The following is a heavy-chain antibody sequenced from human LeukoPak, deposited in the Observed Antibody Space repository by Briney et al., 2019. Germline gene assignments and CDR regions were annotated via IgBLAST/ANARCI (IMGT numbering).Heavy chain of an antibody. V-gene: IGHV4-31*03. J-gene: IGHJ5*02. Sequence: SETLSLTCTVSGGSISSGGYYWSWISQHPGEGLGWIGYIYYSGSTYYNPSLKSRVTISVDTSKNQFSLKLSSVTAADTAVYYCARAEWLGWFDPWGQGTLVTVSS. CDR2: IYYSGST. D-gene: IGHD6-19*01. CDR1: GGSISSGGYY. CDR3: ARAEWLGWFDP.